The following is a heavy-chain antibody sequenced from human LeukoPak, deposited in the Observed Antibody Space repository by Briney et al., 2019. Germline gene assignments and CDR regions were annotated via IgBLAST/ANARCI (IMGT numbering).Heavy chain of an antibody. CDR3: ARDRDSSGHPDAFDI. CDR1: GYIFTTYW. V-gene: IGHV5-51*01. J-gene: IGHJ3*02. D-gene: IGHD3-22*01. Sequence: HGESLKISCKGSGYIFTTYWIAWVRQMPGKGLEWMGLIYPGDSDIRYSPSFQGQVTISADKSITTAYLQWSSLKASDTAMYCCARDRDSSGHPDAFDIWGQGTMVTVSS. CDR2: IYPGDSDI.